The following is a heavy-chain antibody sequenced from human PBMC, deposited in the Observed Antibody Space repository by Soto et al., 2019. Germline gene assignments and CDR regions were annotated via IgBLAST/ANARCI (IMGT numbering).Heavy chain of an antibody. CDR1: GYTFTSYG. J-gene: IGHJ3*02. D-gene: IGHD3-3*01. CDR2: ISAYNGNT. Sequence: ASVKVSCKASGYTFTSYGISWVRQAPGQGLEWMGWISAYNGNTNYAQKLQGRVTMTTDTSTSTAYMELRSLRSDDTAVYYCASRVNVSGMTRDAFVIWGQGTMVTVSS. CDR3: ASRVNVSGMTRDAFVI. V-gene: IGHV1-18*01.